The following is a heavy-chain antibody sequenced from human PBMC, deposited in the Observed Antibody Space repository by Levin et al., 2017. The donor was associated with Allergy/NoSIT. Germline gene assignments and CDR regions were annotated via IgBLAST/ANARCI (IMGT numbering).Heavy chain of an antibody. CDR3: ARVSRYYGSGSLYYMDV. V-gene: IGHV1-69*06. CDR2: IIPIFGTA. Sequence: SVKVSCKASGGTFSSYAISWVRQAPGQGLEWMGGIIPIFGTANYAQKFQGRVTITADKSTSTAYMELSSLRSEDTAVYYCARVSRYYGSGSLYYMDVWGKGTTVTVSS. D-gene: IGHD3-10*01. J-gene: IGHJ6*03. CDR1: GGTFSSYA.